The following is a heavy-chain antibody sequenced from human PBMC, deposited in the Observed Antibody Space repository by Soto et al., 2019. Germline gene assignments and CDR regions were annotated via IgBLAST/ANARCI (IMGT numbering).Heavy chain of an antibody. Sequence: QVQLVESGGGVVQPGRSLRLSCAASGFTFSSYGMHWVRQAPGKGLEWVAVIWYDGSNKYYADSVKGRFTSSRDNSKNTLYLQMNSLRAEDTAVYYCAREGYEGYYFDYWGQGTLVTVSS. J-gene: IGHJ4*02. V-gene: IGHV3-33*01. CDR3: AREGYEGYYFDY. CDR2: IWYDGSNK. CDR1: GFTFSSYG. D-gene: IGHD2-2*01.